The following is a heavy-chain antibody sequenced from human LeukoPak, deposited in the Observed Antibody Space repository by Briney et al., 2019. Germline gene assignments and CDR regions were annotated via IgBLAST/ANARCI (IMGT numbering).Heavy chain of an antibody. V-gene: IGHV4-39*01. J-gene: IGHJ4*02. D-gene: IGHD6-6*01. CDR3: ARRLRAARGLYYFDY. CDR2: IYYSGIT. Sequence: SETLSLTCTVSGGSISSSPYYWGWIRQPPGKGLEWIGSIYYSGITYYNPSLRSQVTISIDTSKNQFSLKLSSVTAADTTLYYCARRLRAARGLYYFDYWGQGTLVTVSS. CDR1: GGSISSSPYY.